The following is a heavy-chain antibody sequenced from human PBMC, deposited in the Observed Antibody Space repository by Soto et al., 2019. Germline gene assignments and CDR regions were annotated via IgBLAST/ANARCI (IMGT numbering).Heavy chain of an antibody. CDR3: ARVSSGWYWYFDL. J-gene: IGHJ2*01. CDR2: IYSGGST. CDR1: GFTVSSNY. Sequence: EVQLVESGGGLIQPGGSLRLSCAASGFTVSSNYMSWVRQAPGKGLEWVSVIYSGGSTYYADSVKGRFTISRDNSRNTRYLKMNSLRAEDTAVYYCARVSSGWYWYFDLWGRGTLVTVSS. D-gene: IGHD6-19*01. V-gene: IGHV3-53*01.